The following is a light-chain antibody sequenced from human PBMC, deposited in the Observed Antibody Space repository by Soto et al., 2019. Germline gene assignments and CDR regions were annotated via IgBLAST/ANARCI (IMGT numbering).Light chain of an antibody. Sequence: DILMTQSPSSLSASVGDRVTITCRASQDITNYLAWYQQKPGKVPKVLIFAASNLQSGVPSRFSGSGSGTDFTLTISSLQPEDVATYYCQKYNSAPLTFGGGTKVDIK. J-gene: IGKJ4*01. CDR1: QDITNY. V-gene: IGKV1-27*01. CDR2: AAS. CDR3: QKYNSAPLT.